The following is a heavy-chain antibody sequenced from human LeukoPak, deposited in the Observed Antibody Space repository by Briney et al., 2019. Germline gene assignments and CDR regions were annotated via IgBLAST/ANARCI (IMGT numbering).Heavy chain of an antibody. Sequence: PGGSLRLSCAASGFTFSSYGMHWVRQAPGKGLEWVAFIRYDGSSKYYADSVKGRFTISRDNSKNTLYLQMNSLRAEDTAVYYCARHRSGWYSVGAYYFDYWGQGTLVTVSS. D-gene: IGHD6-19*01. CDR1: GFTFSSYG. CDR3: ARHRSGWYSVGAYYFDY. V-gene: IGHV3-30*02. CDR2: IRYDGSSK. J-gene: IGHJ4*02.